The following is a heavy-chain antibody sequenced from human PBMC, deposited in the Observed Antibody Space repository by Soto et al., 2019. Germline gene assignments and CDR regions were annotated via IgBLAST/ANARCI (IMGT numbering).Heavy chain of an antibody. D-gene: IGHD2-21*01. CDR3: ARIQFQRVPSIEVDY. CDR1: GFSLSNARMG. CDR2: IFSNDEK. J-gene: IGHJ4*02. V-gene: IGHV2-26*01. Sequence: QVTLKESGPVLVKPTETLTLTCTVSGFSLSNARMGVSWIRQPPGKALEWLAHIFSNDEKSYSTSLKSRLTIXXDXSXXQVVLTMTNMDPVDTATYYCARIQFQRVPSIEVDYWGQGTLVTVSS.